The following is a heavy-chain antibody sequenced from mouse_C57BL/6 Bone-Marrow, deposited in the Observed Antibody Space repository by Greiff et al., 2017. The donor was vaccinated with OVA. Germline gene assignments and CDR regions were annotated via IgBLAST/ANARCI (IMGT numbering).Heavy chain of an antibody. CDR3: ARSPLLLRSPFDY. Sequence: QVQLQQPGAELVKPGASVKLSCKASGYTFTSYWMHWVKQRPGQGLEWIGMFHPNSGSTTYNETFKSKATLTVDKSSSTAYMQLSSLTSEDSAVYYCARSPLLLRSPFDYWGQGTTLTVSS. J-gene: IGHJ2*01. CDR2: FHPNSGST. V-gene: IGHV1-64*01. CDR1: GYTFTSYW. D-gene: IGHD1-1*01.